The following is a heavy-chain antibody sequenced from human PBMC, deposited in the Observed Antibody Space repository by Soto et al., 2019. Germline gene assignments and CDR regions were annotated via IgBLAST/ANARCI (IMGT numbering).Heavy chain of an antibody. Sequence: QLLLQESGPGLVKSSETLSLTCSVSGGSISSSSYYWNWIRQSPGKGLEGIGSVYYSGTTYYNPSLKRRVTISVDTYNQFSLKLSSVTAADTAYYFCARRPMVGPVAENAFDIWGQGTRVTVSS. CDR1: GGSISSSSYY. CDR3: ARRPMVGPVAENAFDI. V-gene: IGHV4-39*01. CDR2: VYYSGTT. J-gene: IGHJ3*02. D-gene: IGHD6-19*01.